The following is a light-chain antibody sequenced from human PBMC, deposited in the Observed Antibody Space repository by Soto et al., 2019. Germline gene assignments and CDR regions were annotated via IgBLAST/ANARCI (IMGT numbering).Light chain of an antibody. V-gene: IGKV3-20*01. CDR2: DVS. Sequence: EIVLTQSRCILSLSPGERAIFSSRASQSVRSSFFAWYQQKPGQAPRLLIYDVSVRATGIPDRFSGSGYGTDFALTINRLEPEDFAVYYCQQYENSVMYTFGQGTKLEIK. CDR3: QQYENSVMYT. J-gene: IGKJ2*01. CDR1: QSVRSSF.